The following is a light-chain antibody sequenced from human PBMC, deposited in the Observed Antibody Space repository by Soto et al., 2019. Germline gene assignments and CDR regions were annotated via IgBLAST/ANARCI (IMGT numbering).Light chain of an antibody. J-gene: IGKJ2*01. CDR1: QSVSSSY. Sequence: EIVLTQSPGTLSLSPGERATLSCRASQSVSSSYLAWYQQNPGQAPRLLIYGASSRASGIPDRLSGSGSGTDVTLTISRLQPEDFAVYYCQQCSISPPYTFGQGTKLEIK. CDR2: GAS. CDR3: QQCSISPPYT. V-gene: IGKV3-20*01.